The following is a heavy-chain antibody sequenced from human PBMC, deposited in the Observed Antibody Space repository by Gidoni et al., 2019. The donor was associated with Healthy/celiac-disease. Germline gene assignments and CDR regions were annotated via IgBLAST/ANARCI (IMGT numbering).Heavy chain of an antibody. CDR2: SIPILGTA. CDR1: GGTFSSYA. V-gene: IGHV1-69*01. J-gene: IGHJ6*02. Sequence: QVQLVQSGAEVKKPGSSVKVSCKASGGTFSSYAISWVRQAPGQGLEWMGGSIPILGTANYAQKFQGRVTIPADESTSTAYMELSSLRSEDTAVYYCAREFIAVAGKYYYGMDVWGQGTTVTVSS. CDR3: AREFIAVAGKYYYGMDV. D-gene: IGHD6-19*01.